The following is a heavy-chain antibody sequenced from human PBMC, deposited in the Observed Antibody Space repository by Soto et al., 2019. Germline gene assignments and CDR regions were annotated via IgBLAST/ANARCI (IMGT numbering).Heavy chain of an antibody. Sequence: QITLKESGPTLVKPTQTLTLTCTFSGFSLTTSGVGVGWIRQPPGKALEWLALIYWDDAERYSPSLKNRLTITKDTSKNQVVLKVIDMDPVDTATYFCSYTDWGSNAFRIWGQGTPVTVSA. J-gene: IGHJ3*02. V-gene: IGHV2-5*02. D-gene: IGHD7-27*01. CDR1: GFSLTTSGVG. CDR2: IYWDDAE. CDR3: SYTDWGSNAFRI.